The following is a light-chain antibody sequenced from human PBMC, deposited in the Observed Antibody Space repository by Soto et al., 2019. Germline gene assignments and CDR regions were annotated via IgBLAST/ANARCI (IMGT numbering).Light chain of an antibody. J-gene: IGKJ1*01. CDR1: QSVSSSY. CDR2: GAS. Sequence: EIVLTQSPGTLSLSPGERATLSCRASQSVSSSYLAWYQQKPGQAPRLLIYGASSRATGIPDRFSVSGSGTDFTLTISRLEPEDFAVYYCQQYGSSLRTFGQGTKVEIK. V-gene: IGKV3-20*01. CDR3: QQYGSSLRT.